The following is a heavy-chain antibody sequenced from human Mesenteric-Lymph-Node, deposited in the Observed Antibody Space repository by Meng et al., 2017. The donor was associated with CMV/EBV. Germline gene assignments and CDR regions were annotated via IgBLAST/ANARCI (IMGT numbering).Heavy chain of an antibody. CDR2: ISSSGTTI. CDR3: ARGGGVGTAHFDY. CDR1: GFTFIYYF. Sequence: CAASGFTFIYYFMGWIRQAPGKGLEWVSYISSSGTTIYYADSVTARFAISRDSARNSLFLQTNSLRVEDTAVYYCARGGGVGTAHFDYWGQGTLVTVSS. V-gene: IGHV3-11*04. J-gene: IGHJ4*02. D-gene: IGHD2-15*01.